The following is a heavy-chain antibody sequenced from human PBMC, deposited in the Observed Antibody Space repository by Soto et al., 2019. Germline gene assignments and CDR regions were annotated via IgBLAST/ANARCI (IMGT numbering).Heavy chain of an antibody. D-gene: IGHD2-15*01. CDR1: GFTFSTHG. Sequence: QVQLVESGGGVVQPGRSLRLSCAASGFTFSTHGMHWVRQAPGKGLEWVAVVSYDGGSKYYADSVKGRFTASRDNSKNTLYLEMNSLRTEDTAVYYCAKIYCGGGSCYSFFDLWGRGTLVTVSS. CDR3: AKIYCGGGSCYSFFDL. CDR2: VSYDGGSK. V-gene: IGHV3-30*18. J-gene: IGHJ2*01.